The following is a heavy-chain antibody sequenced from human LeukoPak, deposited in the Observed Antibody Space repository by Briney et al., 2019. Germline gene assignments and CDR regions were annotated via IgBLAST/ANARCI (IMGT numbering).Heavy chain of an antibody. J-gene: IGHJ4*02. Sequence: PGGSLRLSCAASGFTFSSYSMNWVRQAPGKGLEWVSFMSSSSSSIYYADSVKGRFTISRDNAKNSLYLQMNSLRAEDTAVYYCARGGELERRSLHYLDYSGQGTLVTVSS. CDR3: ARGGELERRSLHYLDY. V-gene: IGHV3-21*06. CDR2: MSSSSSSI. CDR1: GFTFSSYS. D-gene: IGHD1-1*01.